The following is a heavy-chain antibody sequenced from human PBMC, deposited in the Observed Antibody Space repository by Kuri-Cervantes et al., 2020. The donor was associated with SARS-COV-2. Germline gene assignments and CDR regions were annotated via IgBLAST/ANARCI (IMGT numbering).Heavy chain of an antibody. Sequence: GSLRLSCTVSGGSISSYYWSWIRQPPGKGLEWIGYIYSSGSTNYNPSLKSRVTISVDTSKNQFSLKLRSVTAADAAVYYCARVWGEPDAFDIWGQGTMVTVSS. CDR1: GGSISSYY. D-gene: IGHD3-16*01. J-gene: IGHJ3*02. V-gene: IGHV4-59*01. CDR3: ARVWGEPDAFDI. CDR2: IYSSGST.